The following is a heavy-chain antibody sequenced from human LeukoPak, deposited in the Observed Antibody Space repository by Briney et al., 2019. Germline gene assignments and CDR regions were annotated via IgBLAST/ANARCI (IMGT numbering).Heavy chain of an antibody. Sequence: PGGSLRLSCAASGLTFSKYSMTWVRQAPGKGLEWVSFIDTSSTTMYYTDSVKGRFTSSRDNAKNLLYLQMNSLKVEDTAIYYCARDNWVDCWGQGTLVTVSS. CDR1: GLTFSKYS. CDR3: ARDNWVDC. CDR2: IDTSSTTM. J-gene: IGHJ5*01. V-gene: IGHV3-48*04.